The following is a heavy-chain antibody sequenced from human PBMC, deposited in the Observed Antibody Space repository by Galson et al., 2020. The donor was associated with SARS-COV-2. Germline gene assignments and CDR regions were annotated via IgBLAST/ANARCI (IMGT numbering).Heavy chain of an antibody. Sequence: GGSLRLSCAASGFTFSSYNMNWVRQAPGKGLEWVSYISGRSRAIYYADSVKGRFTISRDNAKNSLYLQMNSLRAEDTAVYYCVRDGNRGYDHDCWGQGILVTVSS. CDR1: GFTFSSYN. J-gene: IGHJ4*02. CDR2: ISGRSRAI. D-gene: IGHD5-18*01. V-gene: IGHV3-48*01. CDR3: VRDGNRGYDHDC.